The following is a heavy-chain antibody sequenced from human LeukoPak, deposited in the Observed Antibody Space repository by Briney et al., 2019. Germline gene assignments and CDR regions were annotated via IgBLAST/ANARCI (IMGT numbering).Heavy chain of an antibody. V-gene: IGHV4-59*01. D-gene: IGHD2-15*01. CDR3: ARVHPIGGISY. CDR2: IYYSGST. J-gene: IGHJ4*02. CDR1: GASISSYY. Sequence: PSETLSLTCTVSGASISSYYWSWIRQPPGKGLEWIGYIYYSGSTNYSPSLKSRVTISLDTSKKQFSLKLRSVTAADTAVYYCARVHPIGGISYWGQGTLVTVSS.